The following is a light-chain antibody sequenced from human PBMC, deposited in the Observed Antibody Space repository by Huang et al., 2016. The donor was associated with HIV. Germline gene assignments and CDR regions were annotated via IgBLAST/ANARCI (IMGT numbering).Light chain of an antibody. J-gene: IGKJ2*02. CDR3: QQYYSTPCT. Sequence: IVMTQSPDSLTVSVGGRATFDCRSSQNIFYSSTNKNYLAWYQQKPGQSPQPLIYWATARESGAPDRFTGSGSETDFTLTINNVQAEDVAIYYCQQYYSTPCTFGQGTRLEI. CDR1: QNIFYSSTNKNY. V-gene: IGKV4-1*01. CDR2: WAT.